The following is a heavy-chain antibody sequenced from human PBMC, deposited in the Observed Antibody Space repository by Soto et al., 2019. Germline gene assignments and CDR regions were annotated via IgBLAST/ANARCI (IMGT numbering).Heavy chain of an antibody. CDR2: IYYSGST. Sequence: PSETLSLTCTVSGGSISSYYWSWIRQPPGKGLEWIGYIYYSGSTNYNPSLKSRVTISVDTSKNQFSLKLSSVTAADTAVYYCARHVGREYSGYDWGPIDYWGQGTLVTVS. D-gene: IGHD5-12*01. CDR1: GGSISSYY. J-gene: IGHJ4*02. V-gene: IGHV4-59*08. CDR3: ARHVGREYSGYDWGPIDY.